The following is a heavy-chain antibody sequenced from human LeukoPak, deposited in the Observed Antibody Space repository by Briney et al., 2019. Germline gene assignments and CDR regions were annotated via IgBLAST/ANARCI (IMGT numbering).Heavy chain of an antibody. CDR3: ARGGGYSGYDLDAFDI. CDR1: GFTFSSYY. V-gene: IGHV3-21*01. J-gene: IGHJ3*02. D-gene: IGHD5-12*01. Sequence: GGSLRLSCAASGFTFSSYYMNWVRQAPGKGLEWVSSISSSSSYIYYADSVKGRFTISRDNAKNSLHLQMNSLRAEDTAVYYCARGGGYSGYDLDAFDIWGQGTMVTVSS. CDR2: ISSSSSYI.